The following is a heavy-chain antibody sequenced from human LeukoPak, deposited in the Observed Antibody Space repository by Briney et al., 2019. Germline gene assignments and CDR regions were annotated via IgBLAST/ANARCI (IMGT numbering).Heavy chain of an antibody. CDR2: IFYTENT. V-gene: IGHV4-59*01. CDR1: RASLSTYH. J-gene: IGHJ6*03. Sequence: PSETLSLTFIVSRASLSTYHWSWLRPPPGKGREWIGYIFYTENTNHNLPLKSRVTLSTYTSRNQFALRLNSVTAAGTAIYYCARMGLKGGRYYYMDVGGRETTVSVS. D-gene: IGHD3-16*01. CDR3: ARMGLKGGRYYYMDV.